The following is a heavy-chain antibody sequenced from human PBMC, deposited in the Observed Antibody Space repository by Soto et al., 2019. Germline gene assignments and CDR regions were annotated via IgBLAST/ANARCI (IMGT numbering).Heavy chain of an antibody. Sequence: GGSLRLSCAASGFTFSSYGMHWVRQAPGKGLEWVAVIWYDGSNKYYADSVKGRFTISRDNSKNTLYLQMNSLRAEDTAVYYCARGEVVAARLYYYYGMDVWGQGTTVTVSS. V-gene: IGHV3-33*01. CDR1: GFTFSSYG. CDR2: IWYDGSNK. D-gene: IGHD2-15*01. J-gene: IGHJ6*02. CDR3: ARGEVVAARLYYYYGMDV.